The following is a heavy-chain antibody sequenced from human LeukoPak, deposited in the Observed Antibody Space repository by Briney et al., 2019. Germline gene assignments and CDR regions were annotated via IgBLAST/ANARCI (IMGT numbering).Heavy chain of an antibody. CDR2: INTDGSNT. D-gene: IGHD2-2*01. CDR1: GFTLSNYW. V-gene: IGHV3-74*01. CDR3: ARAEDCSSTSCPRAFDI. Sequence: PGGSLRLSCAASGFTLSNYWMHWVRQAPGKGLVWVSRINTDGSNTNYADSVKGRFTISRDNAENTLYLQMNSLRAEDTAVYYCARAEDCSSTSCPRAFDIWGQGTMVTVSS. J-gene: IGHJ3*02.